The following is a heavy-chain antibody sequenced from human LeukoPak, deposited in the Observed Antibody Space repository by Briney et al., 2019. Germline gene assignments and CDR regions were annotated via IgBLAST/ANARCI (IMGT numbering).Heavy chain of an antibody. J-gene: IGHJ4*02. CDR3: ARGRELLLDFDY. CDR2: INHSGST. D-gene: IGHD1-26*01. CDR1: GFTFSSYS. Sequence: PGGSLRLSRAASGFTFSSYSMNWVRQPPGKGLEWIGEINHSGSTNYNPSLKSRVTISVDTSKNQFSLKLSSVTAADTAVYYCARGRELLLDFDYWGQGTLVTVSS. V-gene: IGHV4-34*01.